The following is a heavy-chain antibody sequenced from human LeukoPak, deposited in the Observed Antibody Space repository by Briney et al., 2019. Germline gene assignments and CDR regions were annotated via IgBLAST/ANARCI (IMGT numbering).Heavy chain of an antibody. D-gene: IGHD3-9*01. CDR1: GGSISSYY. CDR3: ARVARGYYDILTGYYSYFDY. Sequence: SETLSLTCTVSGGSISSYYWSWIRQPPGKGLEWIGYIYYSGSTNYNPSLKSRVTISVDTSKNQFSLKLSSVTAADTAVYYCARVARGYYDILTGYYSYFDYWGQGTLVTVSS. V-gene: IGHV4-59*01. J-gene: IGHJ4*02. CDR2: IYYSGST.